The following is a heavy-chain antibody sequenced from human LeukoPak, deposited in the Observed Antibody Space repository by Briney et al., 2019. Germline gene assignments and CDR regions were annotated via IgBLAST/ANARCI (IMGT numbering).Heavy chain of an antibody. D-gene: IGHD2-2*01. CDR3: AKEPVVPAAMFSY. CDR2: ISGSGGST. Sequence: GGSLRLSCAASGFTFSDYWMHWVRQVPGKGLEWVSAISGSGGSTYYADSVKGRFTISRDNSKNTLYLQMNSLRAEDTAVYYCAKEPVVPAAMFSYWGQGTLVTVSS. CDR1: GFTFSDYW. V-gene: IGHV3-23*01. J-gene: IGHJ4*02.